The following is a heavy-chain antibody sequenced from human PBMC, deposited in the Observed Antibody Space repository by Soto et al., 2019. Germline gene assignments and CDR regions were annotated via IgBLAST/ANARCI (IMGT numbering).Heavy chain of an antibody. CDR2: ISYDGRND. J-gene: IGHJ4*02. V-gene: IGHV3-30*04. Sequence: ESGGGVVQPGRSLRLSCAASGFTFNSYPIHWVRQAPGKGLEWVAVISYDGRNDYYGDSVRGRFTISRDNSKNTVYLQMNSLTPEDTAVYYCARDPYFDYWGQGTLVTVSS. CDR1: GFTFNSYP. CDR3: ARDPYFDY.